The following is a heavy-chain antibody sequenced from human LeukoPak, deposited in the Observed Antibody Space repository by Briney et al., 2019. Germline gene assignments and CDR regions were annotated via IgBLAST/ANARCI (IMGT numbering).Heavy chain of an antibody. D-gene: IGHD2-15*01. Sequence: GGSLRLSCAASGFTFTTYWMHWVRQAPGKGLVWVSHINSDGSITSYADSVKGRFTITRDNARNSLFLQMNSLRAEDTAVYYCAREDGYCSGGNCYSYFVSWGQGTLVTVSS. CDR2: INSDGSIT. J-gene: IGHJ4*02. CDR1: GFTFTTYW. CDR3: AREDGYCSGGNCYSYFVS. V-gene: IGHV3-74*01.